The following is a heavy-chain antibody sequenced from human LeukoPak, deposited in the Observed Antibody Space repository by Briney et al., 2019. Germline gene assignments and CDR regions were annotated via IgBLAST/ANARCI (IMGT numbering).Heavy chain of an antibody. J-gene: IGHJ3*02. V-gene: IGHV3-33*01. Sequence: PGGSLRLSFTASGFTLSRIGTHLVRQAPGKGLEWVAVIWYDGSNKYYADSVKGRFSISRDNSKNRLYLHMNSPRAEDTALYYCARAEDYDSSGYVDAFDIWGQGTMVTVSS. CDR2: IWYDGSNK. CDR3: ARAEDYDSSGYVDAFDI. CDR1: GFTLSRIG. D-gene: IGHD3-22*01.